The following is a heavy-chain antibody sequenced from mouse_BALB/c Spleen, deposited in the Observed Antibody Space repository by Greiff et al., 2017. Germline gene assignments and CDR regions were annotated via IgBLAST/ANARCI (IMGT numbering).Heavy chain of an antibody. J-gene: IGHJ4*01. D-gene: IGHD1-1*01. CDR2: INPSSGYT. V-gene: IGHV1-4*01. CDR3: ARGGIVARAMDY. CDR1: GYTFTSYT. Sequence: VKLMESGAELARPGASVKMSCKASGYTFTSYTMHWVKQRPGQGLEWIGYINPSSGYTNYNQKFKDKATLTADKSSSTAYMQLSSLTSEDSAVYYCARGGIVARAMDYWGQGTSVTVSS.